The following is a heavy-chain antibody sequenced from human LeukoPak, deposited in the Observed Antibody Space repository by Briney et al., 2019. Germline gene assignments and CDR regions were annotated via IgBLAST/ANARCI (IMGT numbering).Heavy chain of an antibody. V-gene: IGHV4-59*12. Sequence: SVTLSLTCTVSGGSISSYYWRWMRQPPGKGLEGVGYIYYSGSTNYNPSLKSRVTISVDRSKNQFSLKLSSVTAADTAVYYCARNQRGYSYSNWFDPWGQGTLVTVSS. CDR1: GGSISSYY. J-gene: IGHJ5*02. CDR2: IYYSGST. D-gene: IGHD5-18*01. CDR3: ARNQRGYSYSNWFDP.